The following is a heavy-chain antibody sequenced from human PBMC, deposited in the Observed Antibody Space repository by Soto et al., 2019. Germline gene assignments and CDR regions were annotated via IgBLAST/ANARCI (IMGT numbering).Heavy chain of an antibody. J-gene: IGHJ3*02. CDR2: IRSKAYGGTT. CDR1: GFTFGDYA. Sequence: ASGFTFGDYAMSWFRQAPGKGLEWVGFIRSKAYGGTTEYAASVKGRFTISRDDSKSIAYLQMNSLKTEDTAVYYCTRDMPLGTGGAFDIWGKGTMVTVSS. D-gene: IGHD2-8*02. CDR3: TRDMPLGTGGAFDI. V-gene: IGHV3-49*03.